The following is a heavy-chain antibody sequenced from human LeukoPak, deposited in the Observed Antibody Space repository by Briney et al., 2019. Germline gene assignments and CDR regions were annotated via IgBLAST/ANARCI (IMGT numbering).Heavy chain of an antibody. J-gene: IGHJ5*02. D-gene: IGHD3-3*01. CDR2: FDPEDGET. CDR1: GYTLTELS. CDR3: ARVGDLRFLEWLRRDNWFDP. Sequence: ASVKVSCKVSGYTLTELSMHWVRQAPGKGLEWMGGFDPEDGETIYAQKLQGRVTMTTDTSTSTAYMELRSLRSDDTAVYYCARVGDLRFLEWLRRDNWFDPWGQGTLVTVSS. V-gene: IGHV1-24*01.